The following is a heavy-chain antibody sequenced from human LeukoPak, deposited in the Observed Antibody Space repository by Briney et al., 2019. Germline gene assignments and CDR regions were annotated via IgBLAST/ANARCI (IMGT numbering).Heavy chain of an antibody. D-gene: IGHD2-21*01. Sequence: TLSLTCTVSGCSLSSCGYYWSWIRQPPGKGLEGIGYIYHSGSTYYSPSLKSRVTISVNRSKNHFSLKLSSVTAADPDVYYCARAQNCGGDCYSPTHDAFDIWGQGTMVTVSS. CDR2: IYHSGST. CDR1: GCSLSSCGYY. V-gene: IGHV4-30-2*01. CDR3: ARAQNCGGDCYSPTHDAFDI. J-gene: IGHJ3*02.